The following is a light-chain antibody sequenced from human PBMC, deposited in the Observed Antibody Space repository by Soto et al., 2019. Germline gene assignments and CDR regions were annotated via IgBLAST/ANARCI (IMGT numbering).Light chain of an antibody. V-gene: IGKV1-39*01. CDR2: DAS. Sequence: EIQMTQSPSSLSSSVGDRATITCWASQSISSYLNWYQQKPGKAPKLLIYDASSLASGIPARFSGSGSGTDFTLTISSLEPEDFALYYCQQRYSSPYTFGQGTKLEIK. J-gene: IGKJ1*01. CDR3: QQRYSSPYT. CDR1: QSISSY.